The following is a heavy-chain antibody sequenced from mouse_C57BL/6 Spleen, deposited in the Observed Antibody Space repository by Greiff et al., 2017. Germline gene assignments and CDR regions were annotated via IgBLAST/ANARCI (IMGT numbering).Heavy chain of an antibody. Sequence: QVQLQQPGAELVMPGASVKLSCKASGYTFTSYWMHWVKQRPGQGLEWIGELDPSDSYTNYNQKFKGKSTLTVDKSSSTAYMQLSSLTSEDSAVYYCARPHTVVATDYAMDYWGQGTSVTVAA. CDR2: LDPSDSYT. CDR3: ARPHTVVATDYAMDY. CDR1: GYTFTSYW. D-gene: IGHD1-1*01. V-gene: IGHV1-69*01. J-gene: IGHJ4*01.